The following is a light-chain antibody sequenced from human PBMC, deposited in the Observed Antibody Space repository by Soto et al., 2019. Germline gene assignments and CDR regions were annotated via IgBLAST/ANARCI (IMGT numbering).Light chain of an antibody. CDR3: QQLYTLPFT. Sequence: EIQMTQSPSTMSAFVVSRVTITCRASHDISTFLAWYQQKPGKAPKLLIYEASTLQSGVPSRFSGSGSGTEFTLTISGLLPEDFAAYHCQQLYTLPFTFGQGTRLEIK. CDR2: EAS. V-gene: IGKV1-9*01. CDR1: HDISTF. J-gene: IGKJ5*01.